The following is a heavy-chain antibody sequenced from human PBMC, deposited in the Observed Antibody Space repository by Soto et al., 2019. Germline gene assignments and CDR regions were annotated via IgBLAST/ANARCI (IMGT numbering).Heavy chain of an antibody. CDR3: ARDGMTAIFPQVFDV. CDR2: ISSSSGYI. CDR1: GFTFSSYS. J-gene: IGHJ3*01. Sequence: EVQLVESGGGLVKPGGSLRLSCAASGFTFSSYSMNWVRQAPGKGLEWVSSISSSSGYIYYADSVKGRFTISRDNAKNSLYLQMNSLRAEDTAVYYCARDGMTAIFPQVFDVWGQGTMVTVSS. V-gene: IGHV3-21*01. D-gene: IGHD2-21*02.